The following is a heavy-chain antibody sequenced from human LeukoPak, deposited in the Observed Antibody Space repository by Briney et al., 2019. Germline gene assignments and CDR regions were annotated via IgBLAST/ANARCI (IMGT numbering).Heavy chain of an antibody. CDR1: GGSISYYY. Sequence: PSETLSLTCSVSGGSISYYYWSWIRQPPGKGLEWIGYSHDSGESNYNPSLQRRVIISRDTSKNQFSLNLMSVTTADTAVYYCAASSHSGSYRAYWGQGTPVTVSS. J-gene: IGHJ4*02. V-gene: IGHV4-59*08. CDR2: SHDSGES. D-gene: IGHD3-10*01. CDR3: AASSHSGSYRAY.